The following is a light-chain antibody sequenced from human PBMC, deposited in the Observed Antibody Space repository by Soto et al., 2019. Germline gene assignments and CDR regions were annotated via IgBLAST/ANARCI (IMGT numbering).Light chain of an antibody. CDR2: GAS. Sequence: EIVMTHSQATLSVSPLERANLSCRSSQSVSSNLAWYQQKPGQAPRLLIYGASTRATGIPARFSGSGSGTEFTHTISSLQSEDFAVYYGKQYNNWRKFGQGTKVAIK. J-gene: IGKJ1*01. CDR3: KQYNNWRK. V-gene: IGKV3-15*01. CDR1: QSVSSN.